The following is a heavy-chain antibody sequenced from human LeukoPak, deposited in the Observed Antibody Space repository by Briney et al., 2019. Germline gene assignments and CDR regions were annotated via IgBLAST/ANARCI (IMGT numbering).Heavy chain of an antibody. J-gene: IGHJ5*02. Sequence: VASVKVSCKASGYTFTGYYMHWVRQAPGQGLEWMGGINPNSGGTNYAQKFQGRVNMTRDTYISTAYMELSRLRSDDRAVYYCARGAQQWLVLRVWFDPWGEGTLVTVSS. V-gene: IGHV1-2*02. CDR3: ARGAQQWLVLRVWFDP. CDR2: INPNSGGT. CDR1: GYTFTGYY. D-gene: IGHD6-19*01.